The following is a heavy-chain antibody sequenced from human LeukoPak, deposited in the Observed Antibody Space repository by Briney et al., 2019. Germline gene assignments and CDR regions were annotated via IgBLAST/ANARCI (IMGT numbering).Heavy chain of an antibody. CDR3: ARRITMVRGGYNWFDP. J-gene: IGHJ5*02. Sequence: GGSLRLSCAASGFTFSSYAMHWVRQAPGKGLEYVSAISSNGGSTYYANSVKGRFTISRDNSKNTLYLQMGSLRAEDMAVYYCARRITMVRGGYNWFDPWGQGTLVTVSS. D-gene: IGHD3-10*01. CDR2: ISSNGGST. V-gene: IGHV3-64*01. CDR1: GFTFSSYA.